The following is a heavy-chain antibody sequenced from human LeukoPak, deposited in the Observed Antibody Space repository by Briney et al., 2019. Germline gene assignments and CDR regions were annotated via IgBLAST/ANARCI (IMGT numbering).Heavy chain of an antibody. CDR1: GFTFSNAW. V-gene: IGHV3-15*01. J-gene: IGHJ3*02. CDR3: TTNYLLLPNCSSTSCYDAFDI. Sequence: GGSLRLSCAASGFTFSNAWMSWVRQAPGKGLEWVGRIKSKTDGGTTDYAAPVKGRFTISRDDSKNTLYLQMNSLKTEDTAVYYCTTNYLLLPNCSSTSCYDAFDIWGQGTMVTVSS. D-gene: IGHD2-2*01. CDR2: IKSKTDGGTT.